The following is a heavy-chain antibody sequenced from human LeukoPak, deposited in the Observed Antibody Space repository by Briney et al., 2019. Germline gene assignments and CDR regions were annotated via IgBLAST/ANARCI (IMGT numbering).Heavy chain of an antibody. J-gene: IGHJ4*02. CDR3: ARRAHSSGWPYYDY. CDR2: IYYSGSI. D-gene: IGHD6-19*01. V-gene: IGHV4-59*08. Sequence: SETLSLTCTVSGGSISSYYWSWIRQPPGKGLEWIGYIYYSGSINYNPSLKSRVTISVDTSKNQFSLKLSSVTAADTAVYYCARRAHSSGWPYYDYWGQGTLVTVSS. CDR1: GGSISSYY.